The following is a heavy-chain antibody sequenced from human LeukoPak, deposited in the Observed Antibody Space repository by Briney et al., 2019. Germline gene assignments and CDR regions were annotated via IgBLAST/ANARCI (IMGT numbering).Heavy chain of an antibody. J-gene: IGHJ4*02. CDR1: GFPFSSCP. D-gene: IGHD6-6*01. V-gene: IGHV3-23*01. Sequence: PGGSLGLSCAASGFPFSSCPMSWVRQPPGKGLEWVSAISGSGGSTYYAGSVKGRFTISRDNSKNTLFLQMNSLRAEDTAVYYCAKGTYSSSPRDNWGQGTLVTVSS. CDR3: AKGTYSSSPRDN. CDR2: ISGSGGST.